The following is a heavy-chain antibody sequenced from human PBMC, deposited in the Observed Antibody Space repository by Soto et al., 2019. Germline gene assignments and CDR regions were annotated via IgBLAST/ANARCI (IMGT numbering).Heavy chain of an antibody. CDR1: GYTFSSDA. CDR2: ISGSGGTT. J-gene: IGHJ4*01. V-gene: IGHV3-23*01. CDR3: ARVHFLVVAVCAVAH. D-gene: IGHD6-19*01. Sequence: AGSLCLTCAASGYTFSSDAFRWVLQAPGEGVEWVSAISGSGGTTYYADSVKGRFTISRDNSNNTLYLQLTTLTAEDTAVYYCARVHFLVVAVCAVAHWGHGTLVTVSS.